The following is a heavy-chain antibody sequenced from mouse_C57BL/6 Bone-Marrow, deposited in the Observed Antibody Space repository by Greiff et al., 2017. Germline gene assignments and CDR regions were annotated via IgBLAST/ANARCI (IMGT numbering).Heavy chain of an antibody. Sequence: VQLKESGGGLVKPGGSLKLSCAASGFTFSDYGMHWVRQAPEKGLEWVAYISSGSSTIYYAGTVKGRFTISRDNAKNTLFLQMTSLRSEDTAMYYCARGYYVDYWGQGTTLTVSS. CDR3: ARGYYVDY. V-gene: IGHV5-17*01. CDR2: ISSGSSTI. CDR1: GFTFSDYG. J-gene: IGHJ2*01.